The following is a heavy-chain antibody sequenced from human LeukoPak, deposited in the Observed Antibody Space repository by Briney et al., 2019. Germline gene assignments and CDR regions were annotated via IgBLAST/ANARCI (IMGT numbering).Heavy chain of an antibody. V-gene: IGHV1-2*02. CDR2: INPNSGGT. CDR3: ARDLEMATTTYYFDY. Sequence: AASVKVSCKASGYTFTGYYMHWVRQAPGQGLEWMGWINPNSGGTNYAQKFQGRVTMTRDTSISTAYMELSRLRSDDTAVYYCARDLEMATTTYYFDYWGQGTLVTVSS. J-gene: IGHJ4*02. CDR1: GYTFTGYY. D-gene: IGHD5-24*01.